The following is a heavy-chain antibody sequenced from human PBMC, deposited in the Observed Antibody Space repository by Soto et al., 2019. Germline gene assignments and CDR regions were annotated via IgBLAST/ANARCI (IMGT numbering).Heavy chain of an antibody. CDR1: GYTFTTYG. D-gene: IGHD2-15*01. V-gene: IGHV1-18*01. CDR2: ISGYNGNT. J-gene: IGHJ4*02. Sequence: QVQLVQSGAAVKKPGASVKVSCKTSGYTFTTYGVSWVRQAPGLGLEWRGWISGYNGNTNSAAKFQGRGSMTTDTSTSTAYMELRSMRSADTAVYYCARDERADCSGDNCEHYFDYWGQGTLVTVSS. CDR3: ARDERADCSGDNCEHYFDY.